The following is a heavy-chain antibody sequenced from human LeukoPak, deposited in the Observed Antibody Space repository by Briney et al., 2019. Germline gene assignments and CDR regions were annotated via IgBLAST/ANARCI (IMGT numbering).Heavy chain of an antibody. D-gene: IGHD2-15*01. J-gene: IGHJ6*03. CDR2: INHSGST. V-gene: IGHV4-34*01. Sequence: PSETLSLTCAVYGGSFSGYYWSWIRQPPGKGLEWIGEINHSGSTNYNPSLKSRVTISVDTSKNQFSLKLSSVTAADTAVYYCAIVGKKQLTNYYYYYMDVWGKGTTVTVSS. CDR1: GGSFSGYY. CDR3: AIVGKKQLTNYYYYYMDV.